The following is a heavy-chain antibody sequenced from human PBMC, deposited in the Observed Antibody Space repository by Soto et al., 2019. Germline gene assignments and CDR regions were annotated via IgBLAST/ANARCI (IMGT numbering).Heavy chain of an antibody. J-gene: IGHJ6*02. CDR1: GFTFSRYG. CDR3: ARYGLHRITIFSNEYYYYGMDV. D-gene: IGHD3-9*01. Sequence: QVQLVESGGGVVQPGRSLRLSCAASGFTFSRYGMHWVRQAPGKGLEWVAGIWYDGSNKYYADSVKGRFTISRDNSKNTLYLQMNSLGAEDTAVYYCARYGLHRITIFSNEYYYYGMDVWGQGPTVTVSS. CDR2: IWYDGSNK. V-gene: IGHV3-33*01.